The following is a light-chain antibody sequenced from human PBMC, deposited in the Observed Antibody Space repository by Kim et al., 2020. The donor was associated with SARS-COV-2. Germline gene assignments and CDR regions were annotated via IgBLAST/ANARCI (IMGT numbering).Light chain of an antibody. Sequence: VARGQTARISCGRNNIGSKNVHWYQQKPGQAPDLVIYRNSNRPSGIPERFSGSNSENTATLTISRAQAGDEADYYCQVWDSSTAVVFGGGTQLTVL. CDR2: RNS. V-gene: IGLV3-9*01. CDR1: NIGSKN. CDR3: QVWDSSTAVV. J-gene: IGLJ2*01.